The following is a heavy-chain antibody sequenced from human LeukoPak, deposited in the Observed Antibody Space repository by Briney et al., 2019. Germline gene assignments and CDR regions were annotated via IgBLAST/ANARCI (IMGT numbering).Heavy chain of an antibody. CDR2: ISWNSGSI. V-gene: IGHV3-9*01. Sequence: GGSLRLSCAASGFTFDDYAMHWVRQAPGKGLEWVSGISWNSGSIGYADSVKGRFTISRDNAKNSLYLQMNSLRAEDTALYYCAKGRGQNLENWGQGTLVTVSS. J-gene: IGHJ4*02. D-gene: IGHD1-1*01. CDR1: GFTFDDYA. CDR3: AKGRGQNLEN.